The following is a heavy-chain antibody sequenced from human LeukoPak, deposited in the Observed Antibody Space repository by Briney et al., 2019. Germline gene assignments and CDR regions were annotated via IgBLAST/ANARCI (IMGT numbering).Heavy chain of an antibody. D-gene: IGHD3-22*01. V-gene: IGHV1-2*06. CDR3: ATLLYYYDSSGYFFDY. CDR1: GYTFTGYY. J-gene: IGHJ4*02. Sequence: ASVKVSCKASGYTFTGYYMHWVRQAPGQGLEWMVRINPNSGGTNYAQKFQGRVTMTRDTSISTAYMELSRLRSDDTAVYYCATLLYYYDSSGYFFDYWGQGTLVTVSS. CDR2: INPNSGGT.